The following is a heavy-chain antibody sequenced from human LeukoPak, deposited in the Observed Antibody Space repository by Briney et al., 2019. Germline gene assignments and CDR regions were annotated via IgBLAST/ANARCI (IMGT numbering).Heavy chain of an antibody. Sequence: SETLSLTCPVSGDSISYYYWSWIRQPPGKGLEWIGKIYYSGNTNYNPSLKSRVTISVDTSKNQFSLKLSSVTAADTAVYYCARVRGYSYDSSDFDYWGQGTLVTVSS. J-gene: IGHJ4*02. D-gene: IGHD5-18*01. CDR2: IYYSGNT. V-gene: IGHV4-59*01. CDR1: GDSISYYY. CDR3: ARVRGYSYDSSDFDY.